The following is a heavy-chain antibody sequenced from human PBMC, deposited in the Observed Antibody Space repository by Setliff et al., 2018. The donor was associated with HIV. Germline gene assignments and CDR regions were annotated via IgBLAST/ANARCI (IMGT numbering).Heavy chain of an antibody. CDR1: GLTLNDYA. V-gene: IGHV3-9*01. J-gene: IGHJ4*02. D-gene: IGHD3-10*01. Sequence: PGGSLRLSCAVSGLTLNDYAMHWVRQAPGKGLEWVSGISWNSGSIGYADSVKGRFTISRDNAKNSLYLQMNSLRAEDTAVYYCARGPGYFDYWGQGTLVTVSS. CDR2: ISWNSGSI. CDR3: ARGPGYFDY.